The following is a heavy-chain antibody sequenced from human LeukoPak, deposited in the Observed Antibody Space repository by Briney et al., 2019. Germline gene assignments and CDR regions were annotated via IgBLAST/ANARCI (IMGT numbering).Heavy chain of an antibody. CDR3: TKAGDNRRPYYFDF. J-gene: IGHJ4*02. CDR2: ISYSAGLT. V-gene: IGHV3-23*01. D-gene: IGHD2/OR15-2a*01. CDR1: GFIFSSYG. Sequence: GGSLRLSCAASGFIFSSYGMSWVRQAPGKGLEWVTTISYSAGLTYYADSVKGRFTISSDNSKNTLYLQMSSLRGEDTAVYYCTKAGDNRRPYYFDFWGQGTLVTVSS.